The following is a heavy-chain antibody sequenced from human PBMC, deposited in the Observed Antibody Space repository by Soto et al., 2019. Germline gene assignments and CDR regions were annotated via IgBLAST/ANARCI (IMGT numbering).Heavy chain of an antibody. CDR3: ARMEAVAGTNWFGP. CDR2: ISAYNGNT. Sequence: ASVKVSCKASGYTFTSYGISWVRQAPGQGLEWMGWISAYNGNTNYAQKLQGRVTMTTDTSTSTAYMELRSLRSDDTAVYYCARMEAVAGTNWFGPWGQGTLFTVSS. J-gene: IGHJ5*02. D-gene: IGHD6-19*01. CDR1: GYTFTSYG. V-gene: IGHV1-18*01.